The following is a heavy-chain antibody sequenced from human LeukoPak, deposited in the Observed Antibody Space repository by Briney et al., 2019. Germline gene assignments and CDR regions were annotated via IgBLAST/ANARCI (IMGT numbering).Heavy chain of an antibody. CDR2: ISGSGGST. CDR3: AKANGSGSYHSPRYYFDY. D-gene: IGHD3-10*01. J-gene: IGHJ4*02. Sequence: GGSLRLSCAASGFTFSSYGMSWVRQAPGKGLEWVSAISGSGGSTYYADSVKGRFTISRDNSKNTLYLQMNSLRAEDTAVYYCAKANGSGSYHSPRYYFDYWGQGTLVTVSS. CDR1: GFTFSSYG. V-gene: IGHV3-23*01.